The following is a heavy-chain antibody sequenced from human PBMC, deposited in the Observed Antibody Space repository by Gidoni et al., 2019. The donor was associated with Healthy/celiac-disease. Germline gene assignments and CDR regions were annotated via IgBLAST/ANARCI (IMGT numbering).Heavy chain of an antibody. D-gene: IGHD6-13*01. J-gene: IGHJ4*02. CDR2: ISGSGGST. Sequence: EVQLLESGGGLVQPGGSLRLSCAASGFTFSSYAMSWVRQAPGKWLEWVSAISGSGGSTYYADSVKGRFTISRDNSKNTLYLQMNSLRAEDTAVYYCANQAFRAAAGISGGPLDYWGQGTLVTVSS. CDR1: GFTFSSYA. CDR3: ANQAFRAAAGISGGPLDY. V-gene: IGHV3-23*01.